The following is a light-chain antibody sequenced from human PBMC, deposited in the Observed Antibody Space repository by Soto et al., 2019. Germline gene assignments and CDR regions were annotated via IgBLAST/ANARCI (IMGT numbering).Light chain of an antibody. J-gene: IGKJ1*01. V-gene: IGKV1-5*01. CDR3: QQYNTYMT. CDR2: AAS. Sequence: QMTQSPTTLSPSPGDRATITFRSSQFISSYLAWYQHKPGKAPNFLIYAASNLERGVPSRFSGSGSGTEFSPTISNLRPDDYATYYCQQYNTYMTFGHGTKVEIK. CDR1: QFISSY.